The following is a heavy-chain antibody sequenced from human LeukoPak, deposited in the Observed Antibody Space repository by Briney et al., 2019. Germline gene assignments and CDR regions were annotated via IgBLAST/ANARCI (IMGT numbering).Heavy chain of an antibody. CDR1: GFTFSPYG. Sequence: GRSLRLSCAASGFTFSPYGMHWVRQAPGKGLEWVAFISYDRSNKYYADSVKGRFTISRDNSKNTLYLQINSLRAEDTAVYYCAKSMIRGAPFDYWGQGTLVTVSS. V-gene: IGHV3-30*18. D-gene: IGHD3-10*01. CDR2: ISYDRSNK. J-gene: IGHJ4*02. CDR3: AKSMIRGAPFDY.